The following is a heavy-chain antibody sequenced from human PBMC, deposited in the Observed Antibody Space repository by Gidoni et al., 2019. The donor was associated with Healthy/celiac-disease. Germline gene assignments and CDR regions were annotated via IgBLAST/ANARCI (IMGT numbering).Heavy chain of an antibody. V-gene: IGHV3-23*01. J-gene: IGHJ4*02. CDR3: AKDRSDYYDSSGSGVDYFDY. D-gene: IGHD3-22*01. Sequence: EVQLLESGGGLVQPGGSLRLSCAASGFTFSSYAMSWVRQAPGKGLEWVSAISGSGGSTYYADSVKGRFTISRDNSKNTLYLQMNSLRAEDTAVYYCAKDRSDYYDSSGSGVDYFDYWGQGTLVTVSS. CDR1: GFTFSSYA. CDR2: ISGSGGST.